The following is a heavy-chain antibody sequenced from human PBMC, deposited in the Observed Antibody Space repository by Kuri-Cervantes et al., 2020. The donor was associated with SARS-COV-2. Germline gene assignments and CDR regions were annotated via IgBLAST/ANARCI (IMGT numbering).Heavy chain of an antibody. Sequence: GGSLRLSCAASGFTFSSYAMSWVRQAPGKGLEWVSGISWNSGSIGYADSVKGRFTISRDNSKSTVFLQMDSLRAEDTAMYYCAGDGGFGGAFWDNWFDPWGQGTLVTVSS. CDR2: ISWNSGSI. CDR3: AGDGGFGGAFWDNWFDP. V-gene: IGHV3-9*01. J-gene: IGHJ5*02. CDR1: GFTFSSYA. D-gene: IGHD2-21*01.